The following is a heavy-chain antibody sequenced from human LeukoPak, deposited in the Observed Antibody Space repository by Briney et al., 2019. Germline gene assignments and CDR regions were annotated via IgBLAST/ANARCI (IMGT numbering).Heavy chain of an antibody. Sequence: GESLKISCKGSGYSFSIYWIGWVRQMPGKGLEWMGIIYPGDSDTRYSPSFQGQVTISADKSISTAYLQWTSLKASDTAMYYCARTYCSAGSWYLGYWYFDLWGRGTLVTVSS. D-gene: IGHD2-15*01. CDR1: GYSFSIYW. J-gene: IGHJ2*01. CDR2: IYPGDSDT. V-gene: IGHV5-51*01. CDR3: ARTYCSAGSWYLGYWYFDL.